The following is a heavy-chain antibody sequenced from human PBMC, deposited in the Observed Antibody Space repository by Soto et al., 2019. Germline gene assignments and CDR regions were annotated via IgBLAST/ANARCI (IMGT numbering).Heavy chain of an antibody. CDR1: GYSFTEYW. CDR2: IYPGDSDT. J-gene: IGHJ4*02. D-gene: IGHD6-13*01. CDR3: ARLFNPGSAAGLDY. V-gene: IGHV5-51*01. Sequence: SGESLKISCKASGYSFTEYWIGWVRQMPGKGLEWMGIIYPGDSDTRYSPSFQGQVTISADKSIRTAYLQWSSLKATDTAIYYCARLFNPGSAAGLDYWGQGTLVTVSS.